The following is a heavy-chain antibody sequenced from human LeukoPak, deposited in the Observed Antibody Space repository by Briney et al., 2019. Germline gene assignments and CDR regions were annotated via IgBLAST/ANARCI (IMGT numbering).Heavy chain of an antibody. CDR1: GFTFDDYA. CDR3: AKDMGIH. J-gene: IGHJ4*02. CDR2: ISWNSGSI. V-gene: IGHV3-9*01. Sequence: SLRLSCAASGFTFDDYAMHWVRQAPGKGLEWVSGISWNSGSIGYADSVKGRFTISRDNAKNSLYLQMNSLRAEDTALYYCAKDMGIHWGQGTLVTVSS.